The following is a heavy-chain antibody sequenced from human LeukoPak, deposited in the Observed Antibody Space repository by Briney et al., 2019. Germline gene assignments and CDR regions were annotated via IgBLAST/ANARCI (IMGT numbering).Heavy chain of an antibody. D-gene: IGHD2-8*02. J-gene: IGHJ4*02. CDR2: IFPSGGEI. V-gene: IGHV3-23*01. CDR1: GFTXXTFA. CDR3: ATYRQVLLPFES. Sequence: SGFTXXTFAMIWVRQPPGKGLEWVSSIFPSGGEIHYADSVRGRFTISRDNSKSTLSLQMNSLRAEDTAIYYCATYRQVLLPFESWGQGTLVTVSS.